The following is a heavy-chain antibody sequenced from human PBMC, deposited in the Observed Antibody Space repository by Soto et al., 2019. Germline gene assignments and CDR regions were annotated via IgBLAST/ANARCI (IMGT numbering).Heavy chain of an antibody. J-gene: IGHJ6*02. CDR1: GFTVSSNY. CDR2: IYSGGST. Sequence: EVQLVESGGGLIQPGGSLRLSCAASGFTVSSNYMSWVRQAPGKGLEWVSVIYSGGSTYYADSVKGRFTISRDNSKNTLYLQMNSLRAEDTAVYYCARARAVAGGYYYYGMDVWGQGTTVTVSS. D-gene: IGHD2-15*01. CDR3: ARARAVAGGYYYYGMDV. V-gene: IGHV3-53*01.